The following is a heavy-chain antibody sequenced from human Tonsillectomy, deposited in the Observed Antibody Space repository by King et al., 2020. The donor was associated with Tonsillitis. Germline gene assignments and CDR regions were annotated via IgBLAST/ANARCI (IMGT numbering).Heavy chain of an antibody. Sequence: QLVQSGGGLVKPGGSLRLSCAASGFTFSDYYMSWIRQAPGKGLEWVSYISSSGSTIYYADSVKGRFTISRDNAKNSLYLQMNSRRAEDTAVYYCARDRPASPYVLLWFGADYWGQGTLVTVSS. CDR1: GFTFSDYY. V-gene: IGHV3-11*01. CDR2: ISSSGSTI. D-gene: IGHD3-10*01. J-gene: IGHJ4*02. CDR3: ARDRPASPYVLLWFGADY.